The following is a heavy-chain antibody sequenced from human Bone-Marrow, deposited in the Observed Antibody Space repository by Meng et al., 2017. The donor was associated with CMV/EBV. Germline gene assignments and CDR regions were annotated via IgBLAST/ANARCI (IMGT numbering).Heavy chain of an antibody. CDR2: IRHDASNY. V-gene: IGHV3-30*02. Sequence: GESLKISCAASGFIFSNFGMHWVRQAPGKGLEWVAFIRHDASNYYYADSVKGRFTISRDNSRNTLYLQMKSLRSEDTAVYYCANDAGYCASDSCPTFDHWGQGALVTVSS. CDR3: ANDAGYCASDSCPTFDH. D-gene: IGHD2-2*01. CDR1: GFIFSNFG. J-gene: IGHJ4*02.